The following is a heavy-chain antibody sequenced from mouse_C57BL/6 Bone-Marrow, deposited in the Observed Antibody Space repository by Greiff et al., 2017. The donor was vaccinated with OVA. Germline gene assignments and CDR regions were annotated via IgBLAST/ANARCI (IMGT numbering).Heavy chain of an antibody. J-gene: IGHJ2*01. CDR3: ARHGGSTFFDY. CDR2: ISSGGRYT. Sequence: DVHLVESGGDLVKPGGSLKLSCAASGFTFSSYGMSWVRQTPDKRLEWVATISSGGRYTYYPDSVKGRFTISRDNAKNTLYLQMSSLKSEDTAMYYCARHGGSTFFDYWGQGTTLTVSS. D-gene: IGHD1-1*01. V-gene: IGHV5-6*01. CDR1: GFTFSSYG.